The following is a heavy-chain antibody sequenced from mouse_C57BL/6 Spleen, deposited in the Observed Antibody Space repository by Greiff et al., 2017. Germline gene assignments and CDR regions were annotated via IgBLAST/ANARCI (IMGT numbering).Heavy chain of an antibody. Sequence: EVQLQQSGPELVKPGASVKIPCKASGYTFTDYNMDWVKQSHGKSLEWIGDINPNNGGTIYNQKFKGKATLTVDKSSSTAYMELRSLTSEDTAVYYCARGLITTVVAPYYAMDYWGQGTSVTVS. CDR3: ARGLITTVVAPYYAMDY. J-gene: IGHJ4*01. CDR2: INPNNGGT. V-gene: IGHV1-18*01. D-gene: IGHD1-1*01. CDR1: GYTFTDYN.